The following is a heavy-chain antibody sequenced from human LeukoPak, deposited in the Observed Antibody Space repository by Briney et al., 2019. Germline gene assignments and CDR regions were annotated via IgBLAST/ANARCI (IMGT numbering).Heavy chain of an antibody. Sequence: TGGSLRLSCAASGFTFSSYAMGWVRQAPGKGLEWVSAISGSGANTYYADSVKGRFTISRDNSKNTLSLQMNSLRAEGTAVYYCAKTNYYGSGSYLAPPNYWGQGTLVTVSS. V-gene: IGHV3-23*01. J-gene: IGHJ4*02. CDR2: ISGSGANT. CDR3: AKTNYYGSGSYLAPPNY. D-gene: IGHD3-10*01. CDR1: GFTFSSYA.